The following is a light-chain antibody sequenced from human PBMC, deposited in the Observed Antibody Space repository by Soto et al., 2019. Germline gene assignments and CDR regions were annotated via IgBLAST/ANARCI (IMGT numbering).Light chain of an antibody. Sequence: QSALTQPPSASGSPGHSVTISCTGTSSDVGGYNYVSWYQQHPGKAPKLMIYEVSKRPSGVPDRFSASKSGNRASLTVSGLRAEDEADYYCSSYAGSNNVVFGGGTKLTVL. CDR1: SSDVGGYNY. V-gene: IGLV2-8*01. J-gene: IGLJ2*01. CDR3: SSYAGSNNVV. CDR2: EVS.